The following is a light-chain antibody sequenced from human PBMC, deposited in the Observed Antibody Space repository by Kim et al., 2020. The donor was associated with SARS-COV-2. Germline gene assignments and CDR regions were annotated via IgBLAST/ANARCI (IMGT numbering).Light chain of an antibody. J-gene: IGKJ4*01. CDR1: KGISNY. V-gene: IGKV1-27*01. CDR3: QWYNTAPLT. CDR2: AAS. Sequence: AAVGDRVPITCRASKGISNYLAWYQQKPGKVPKLLIYAASTLQSGVPSRFSGSGSGTDFTLTISSLQPEDVATYYCQWYNTAPLTFGGGTKVDIK.